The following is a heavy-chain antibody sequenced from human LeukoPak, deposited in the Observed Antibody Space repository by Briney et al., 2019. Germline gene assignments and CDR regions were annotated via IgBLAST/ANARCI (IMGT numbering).Heavy chain of an antibody. V-gene: IGHV4-34*01. D-gene: IGHD2-8*01. J-gene: IGHJ5*02. CDR1: GGSFSGYY. CDR2: INHSGST. Sequence: PSETLSPTCAVYGGSFSGYYWSWIRQPPGKGLEWIGEINHSGSTNYNPSLKSRVTISVDTSKNQFSLKLSSVTAADTAVYYCASHTGYCTNGVCYTPRNWFDPWGQGTLVTVSS. CDR3: ASHTGYCTNGVCYTPRNWFDP.